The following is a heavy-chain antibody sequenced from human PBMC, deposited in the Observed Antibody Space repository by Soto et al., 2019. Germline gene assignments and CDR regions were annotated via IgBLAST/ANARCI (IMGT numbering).Heavy chain of an antibody. CDR3: VSDRGYGHASVPYS. Sequence: QAPLVESGGGVVQPGRSLRLSCAASGFTFTSYGMHWVRQAPGTRLEWVAVISYDGGLQHYADSVKGRFTISRGNSKNMVLLQMNSLRAEDTAVYYCVSDRGYGHASVPYSWGQGTLVSVSS. J-gene: IGHJ4*02. CDR1: GFTFTSYG. CDR2: ISYDGGLQ. V-gene: IGHV3-30*03. D-gene: IGHD5-18*01.